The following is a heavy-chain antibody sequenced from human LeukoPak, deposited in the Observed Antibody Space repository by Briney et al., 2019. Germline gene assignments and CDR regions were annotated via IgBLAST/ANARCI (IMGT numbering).Heavy chain of an antibody. CDR2: ISGSGGST. Sequence: GGSLRLSCAASGFTFSSYAMSWVRQAPGKGLEWVSAISGSGGSTYYADSVKGRFTISRDNSKNTLYLQMNCLRAEDTAVYYCAKGPPVQGVMTNWFDPWGQGTLVTVSS. CDR3: AKGPPVQGVMTNWFDP. CDR1: GFTFSSYA. V-gene: IGHV3-23*01. D-gene: IGHD3-16*01. J-gene: IGHJ5*02.